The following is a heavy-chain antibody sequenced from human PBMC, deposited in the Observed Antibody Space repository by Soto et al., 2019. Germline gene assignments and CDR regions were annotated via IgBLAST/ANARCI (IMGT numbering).Heavy chain of an antibody. J-gene: IGHJ4*02. CDR2: IKSKTDGGTT. Sequence: GGSLRLSCAASGFTFSNAWMNWVRQAPGKGLEWVGRIKSKTDGGTTDYAAPVKGRFTISRDDSKNTLYLQMNSLKTEDTAVYYCTTGLSRDVDTAMVWFDYWGQGTLVTVSS. CDR3: TTGLSRDVDTAMVWFDY. V-gene: IGHV3-15*07. CDR1: GFTFSNAW. D-gene: IGHD5-18*01.